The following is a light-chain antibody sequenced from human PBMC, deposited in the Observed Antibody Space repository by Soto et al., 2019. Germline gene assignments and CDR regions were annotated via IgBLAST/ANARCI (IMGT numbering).Light chain of an antibody. J-gene: IGLJ2*01. V-gene: IGLV1-40*01. CDR3: QSYDSSLSVI. CDR1: SSNIGAGYD. CDR2: GNN. Sequence: QSVLTQPPSVSGAPGQRVTISCTGNSSNIGAGYDVHWYQQLPGTAPKLLIYGNNNRPSGVPDRFSGSKSGTSASLAITGLQAEDEGDYYCQSYDSSLSVIFGGGTKLTVL.